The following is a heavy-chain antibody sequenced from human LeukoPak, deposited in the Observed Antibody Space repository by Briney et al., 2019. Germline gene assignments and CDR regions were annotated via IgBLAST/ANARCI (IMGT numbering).Heavy chain of an antibody. Sequence: GESLKISCKGSGYSFTSYWIGWVRQMPGKGLEWMGIIYPGDSDTRYSPSFQGQVTISADKSISTAYLQWSSLKASDTAMYYCARLRFLEWLLEPFDYWGQRTLDTVSS. J-gene: IGHJ4*02. V-gene: IGHV5-51*01. CDR1: GYSFTSYW. D-gene: IGHD3-3*01. CDR2: IYPGDSDT. CDR3: ARLRFLEWLLEPFDY.